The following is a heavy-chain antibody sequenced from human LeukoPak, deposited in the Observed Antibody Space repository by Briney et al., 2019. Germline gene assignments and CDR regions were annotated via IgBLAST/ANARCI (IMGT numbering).Heavy chain of an antibody. CDR1: GYTFTSSD. Sequence: ASVKVSCKASGYTFTSSDINWVRQATGQGLEWMGWMNPNSGNTGYAQKFQGRVTMTRNTSISTAYMELSSLRSEDTAVYYCARRPIVVVPAALDAFDIWGQGTMVTVSS. CDR2: MNPNSGNT. CDR3: ARRPIVVVPAALDAFDI. V-gene: IGHV1-8*01. D-gene: IGHD2-2*01. J-gene: IGHJ3*02.